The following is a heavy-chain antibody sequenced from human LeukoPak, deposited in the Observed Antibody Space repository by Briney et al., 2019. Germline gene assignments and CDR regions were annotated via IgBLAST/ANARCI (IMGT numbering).Heavy chain of an antibody. D-gene: IGHD4-17*01. CDR2: IIVGSGAT. CDR3: AAELYGVYTDCCTFHL. J-gene: IGHJ3*01. Sequence: SVKVSCKTSGFTFSTSAVQWVRQARGQRLEWIGWIIVGSGATNYTQSLQGRFTITRDMSTNTAYMELSSLGSEDSAVYYCAAELYGVYTDCCTFHLWGQGTMVTVSS. V-gene: IGHV1-58*01. CDR1: GFTFSTSA.